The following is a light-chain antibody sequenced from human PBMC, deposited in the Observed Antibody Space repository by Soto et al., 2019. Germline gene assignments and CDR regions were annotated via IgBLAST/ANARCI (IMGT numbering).Light chain of an antibody. Sequence: DIQMTQSPSSLSASVGDRVTITCRASQSISRYLNWYQQKPGKAPNLLIYVASSLQSEVPSRFSGSGSGTEFTLTISSLQPDDFATYYCQQYNSYWTFGQGTKVDIK. J-gene: IGKJ1*01. CDR1: QSISRY. V-gene: IGKV1-5*01. CDR3: QQYNSYWT. CDR2: VAS.